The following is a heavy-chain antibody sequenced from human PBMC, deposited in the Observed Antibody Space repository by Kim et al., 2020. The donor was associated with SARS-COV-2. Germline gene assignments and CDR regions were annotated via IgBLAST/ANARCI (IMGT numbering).Heavy chain of an antibody. Sequence: PSLKSRVTISVDTSKNQFSLKLSSVTAADTAVYYCARPGEGARRNDAFDIWGQGTMVTVSS. D-gene: IGHD3-16*01. J-gene: IGHJ3*02. CDR3: ARPGEGARRNDAFDI. V-gene: IGHV4-39*01.